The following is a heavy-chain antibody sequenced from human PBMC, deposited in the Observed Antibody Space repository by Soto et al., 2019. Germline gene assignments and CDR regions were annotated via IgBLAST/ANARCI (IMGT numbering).Heavy chain of an antibody. CDR1: GGSLSGYQ. J-gene: IGHJ6*03. CDR3: ARGLILWFGELSRRGGYYYDMDV. CDR2: INDSGNI. D-gene: IGHD3-10*01. V-gene: IGHV4-34*01. Sequence: QVQLQQWGAGLLKPSETLSLTCAVYGGSLSGYQWSWIRQTPGKGLEWIGKINDSGNINYNPSLKSRVTILLDAPRKQISLKLSAVTAADSAVYYCARGLILWFGELSRRGGYYYDMDVWGKGTTVAVSS.